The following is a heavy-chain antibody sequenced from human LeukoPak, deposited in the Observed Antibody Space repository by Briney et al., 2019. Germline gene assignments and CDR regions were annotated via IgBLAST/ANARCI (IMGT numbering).Heavy chain of an antibody. V-gene: IGHV1-2*02. D-gene: IGHD3-22*01. J-gene: IGHJ4*02. CDR1: GYTFTGYY. CDR2: INPNSGGT. Sequence: ASVKVSCKASGYTFTGYYMHWVRQAPGQGLEWMGWINPNSGGTNYAQKFQGRVTMTRDTSISTAYMELSRLRSDDTAVYYCATENYYDSSGYYPRSFDYWGQGTLVTVSS. CDR3: ATENYYDSSGYYPRSFDY.